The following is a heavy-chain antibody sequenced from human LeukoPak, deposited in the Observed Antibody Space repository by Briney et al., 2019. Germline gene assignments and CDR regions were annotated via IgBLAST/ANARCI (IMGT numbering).Heavy chain of an antibody. Sequence: ASVKVSCKASGYTFTSYGISWVRQAPGQGPEWMGWISAYNGNTNYAQKLQGRVTMTTDTSTSTAYMELRSLRSDDTAVYYCARNDYGDYVFDYWGQGTLVTVSS. CDR2: ISAYNGNT. CDR3: ARNDYGDYVFDY. V-gene: IGHV1-18*04. J-gene: IGHJ4*02. D-gene: IGHD4-17*01. CDR1: GYTFTSYG.